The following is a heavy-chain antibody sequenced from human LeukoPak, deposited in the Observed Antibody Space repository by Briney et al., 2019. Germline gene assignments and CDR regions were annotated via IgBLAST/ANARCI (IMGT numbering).Heavy chain of an antibody. V-gene: IGHV3-30*04. CDR1: GFTFSSYA. CDR2: ISYDGSNK. Sequence: QPGRSLRLSCAASGFTFSSYAMHWVRQAPGKGLEWVAVISYDGSNKYYADSVRGRFTISRDNSKNTLYLQMNSLRGEDTAVYYCARRPPSMAGLDYWGQGTLVTVSS. CDR3: ARRPPSMAGLDY. D-gene: IGHD6-19*01. J-gene: IGHJ4*02.